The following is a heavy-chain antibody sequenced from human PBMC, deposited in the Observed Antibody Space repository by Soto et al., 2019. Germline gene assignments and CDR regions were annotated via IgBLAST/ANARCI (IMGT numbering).Heavy chain of an antibody. CDR2: ISDGGDLT. D-gene: IGHD3-10*01. CDR3: ARRVIGSSRAFDI. Sequence: GGSPRLSCAASGFAFSSHPMSGVRQAPEKGLEWVAGISDGGDLTYNADSVRGRSTISRDNSRNTLYLQMNSLRAEDTAVYYCARRVIGSSRAFDIWGQGTRVTVSS. V-gene: IGHV3-23*01. CDR1: GFAFSSHP. J-gene: IGHJ3*02.